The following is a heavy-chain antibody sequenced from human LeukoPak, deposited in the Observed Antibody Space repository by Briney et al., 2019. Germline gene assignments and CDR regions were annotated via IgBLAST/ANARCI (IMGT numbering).Heavy chain of an antibody. D-gene: IGHD2-15*01. J-gene: IGHJ5*02. CDR2: IYYSGST. Sequence: WVRQAPGKGLEWIGSIYYSGSTYYNPSLKSRVSMSVDASKNQFSLRLSSVTAADTAVYYCAREVDWFDTWGQGTLVTVSS. V-gene: IGHV4-39*07. CDR3: AREVDWFDT.